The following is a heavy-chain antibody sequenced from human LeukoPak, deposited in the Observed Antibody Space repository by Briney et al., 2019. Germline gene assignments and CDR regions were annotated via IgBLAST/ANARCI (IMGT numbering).Heavy chain of an antibody. J-gene: IGHJ4*02. Sequence: ASVKVSCKPSGYTFTGYYLHWVRQAPGQALEWMGWISPNTGATVYAQNFQDRVTMSRDTSIDTAYMGLSSLRSDDTAVYYCARDRVGSGWPRPYYFEFWGQGTLVTVSS. CDR1: GYTFTGYY. V-gene: IGHV1-2*02. CDR3: ARDRVGSGWPRPYYFEF. D-gene: IGHD6-19*01. CDR2: ISPNTGAT.